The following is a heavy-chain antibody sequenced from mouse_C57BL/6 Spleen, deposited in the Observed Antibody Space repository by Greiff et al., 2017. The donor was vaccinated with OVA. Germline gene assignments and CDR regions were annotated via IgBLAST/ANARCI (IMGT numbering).Heavy chain of an antibody. CDR3: ARNYYDDYFDY. Sequence: EVKLMESGGGLVKPGGSLKLSCAASGFTFSDYGMHWVRQAPEKGLEWVAYISSGSSTIYYADTVKGRFTISRDNAKNTLFLQMTSLRSEDTAMYYCARNYYDDYFDYWGQGTTLTVSS. CDR1: GFTFSDYG. D-gene: IGHD2-4*01. CDR2: ISSGSSTI. V-gene: IGHV5-17*01. J-gene: IGHJ2*01.